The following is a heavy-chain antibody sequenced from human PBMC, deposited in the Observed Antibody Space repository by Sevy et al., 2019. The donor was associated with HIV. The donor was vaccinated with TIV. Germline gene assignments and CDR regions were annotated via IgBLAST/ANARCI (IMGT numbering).Heavy chain of an antibody. CDR3: ARGKHISDYYGSFDY. J-gene: IGHJ4*02. CDR2: IYIGGST. Sequence: GGSLRLSCAASGLTVSSNFMSWVRQAPGKGLEWVSVIYIGGSTYYADSVKGRFTISRDNSKNTLYLQMNSLRVEDMAVYYCARGKHISDYYGSFDYWGQGTLVTVSS. V-gene: IGHV3-53*01. CDR1: GLTVSSNF. D-gene: IGHD3-3*01.